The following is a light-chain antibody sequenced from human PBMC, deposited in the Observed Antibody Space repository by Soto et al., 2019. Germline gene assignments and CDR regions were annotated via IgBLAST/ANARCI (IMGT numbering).Light chain of an antibody. CDR2: DAS. CDR1: QDISNY. CDR3: QQYDNLPPGTT. V-gene: IGKV1-33*01. Sequence: DIQMTQSPSSLSASVGDRVTITCQASQDISNYLNWYQQKPGKAPKLLIYDASNLETGVPSRFSGSGSGTDFTFTISSLQPEDIATYYCQQYDNLPPGTTFGVGTKVEIK. J-gene: IGKJ4*01.